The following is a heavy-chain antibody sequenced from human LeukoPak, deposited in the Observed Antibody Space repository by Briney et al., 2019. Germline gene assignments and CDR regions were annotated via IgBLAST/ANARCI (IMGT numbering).Heavy chain of an antibody. CDR2: IYYSGST. J-gene: IGHJ4*02. CDR1: GGSISSGDYY. Sequence: PSETLSLTCTVSGGSISSGDYYWSWIRQPPGKGLEWIGYIYYSGSTYYNPSLKSRVTISVDTSKYQFSLKLSSVTAADTAVYYCAREGIVGATIGGCFDYWGQGTLVTVSS. CDR3: AREGIVGATIGGCFDY. V-gene: IGHV4-30-4*01. D-gene: IGHD1-26*01.